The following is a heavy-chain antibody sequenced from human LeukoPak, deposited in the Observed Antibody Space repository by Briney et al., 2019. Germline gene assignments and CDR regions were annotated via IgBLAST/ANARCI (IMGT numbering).Heavy chain of an antibody. V-gene: IGHV4-59*08. D-gene: IGHD1-14*01. CDR1: GGSISSYY. Sequence: PSETLSLTCTVSGGSISSYYWSWIRQPPGKGLEWIGYIYYSGSTNYNPSLKSRVTISVDTSKNQFSLKLSSMTAADTAVYYCARQFRSRTNWFDPWGQGTLVTVSS. J-gene: IGHJ5*02. CDR2: IYYSGST. CDR3: ARQFRSRTNWFDP.